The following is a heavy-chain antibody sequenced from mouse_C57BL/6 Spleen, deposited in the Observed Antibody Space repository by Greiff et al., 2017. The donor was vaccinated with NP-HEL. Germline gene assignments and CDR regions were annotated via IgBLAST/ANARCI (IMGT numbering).Heavy chain of an antibody. J-gene: IGHJ1*03. CDR1: GYTFTSYW. Sequence: QVQLQQPGAELVMPGASVKLSCKASGYTFTSYWMHWVKQRPGQGLEWIGEIDPSDSYTNYNQKFKGKSTLTVDKSSSTAYMQLSSLTSEDSAVYYCARWGSYYGSSFYWYFDVWGTGTTVTVSS. V-gene: IGHV1-69*01. D-gene: IGHD1-1*01. CDR3: ARWGSYYGSSFYWYFDV. CDR2: IDPSDSYT.